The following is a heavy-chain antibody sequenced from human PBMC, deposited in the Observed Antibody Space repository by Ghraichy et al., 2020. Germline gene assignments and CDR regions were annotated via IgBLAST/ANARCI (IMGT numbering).Heavy chain of an antibody. CDR3: TRDPGCCINGDCYPRFDN. J-gene: IGHJ4*02. V-gene: IGHV3-7*03. D-gene: IGHD2-8*01. CDR2: INQDGSDK. Sequence: GGSLRLSCAASGFTFSNYWMTWVRQAPGRGLEWVAKINQDGSDKYYVDSVKGRFTISRDNTKNSLYLQLNSLRAEDTAIYYCTRDPGCCINGDCYPRFDNWGQGTLVTVSS. CDR1: GFTFSNYW.